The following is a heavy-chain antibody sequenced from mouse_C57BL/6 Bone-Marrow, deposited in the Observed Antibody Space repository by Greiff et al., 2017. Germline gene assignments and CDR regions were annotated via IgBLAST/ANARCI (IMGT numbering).Heavy chain of an antibody. CDR2: IDPSDSYT. D-gene: IGHD2-5*01. CDR1: GYTFTSYW. Sequence: QVQLQQPGAELVKPGASVKLSCKASGYTFTSYWMQWVKQRPGQGLEWIGEIDPSDSYTNYNQKFKGKAKLTVDTSSSPAYMQRSSLTSDDAAVYYCARDRSNYGSWFAYWGQGTLVTVSA. CDR3: ARDRSNYGSWFAY. J-gene: IGHJ3*01. V-gene: IGHV1-50*01.